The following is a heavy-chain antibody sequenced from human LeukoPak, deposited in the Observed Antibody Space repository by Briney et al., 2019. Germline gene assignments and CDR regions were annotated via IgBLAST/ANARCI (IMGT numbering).Heavy chain of an antibody. CDR1: GFTFSSYG. V-gene: IGHV3-30*18. CDR2: ISYDGSNK. CDR3: AKIGHVNY. Sequence: GGSLRLSCAASGFTFSSYGMHWVRQAPGKGLEWVAVISYDGSNKYYADSVKGRFTISRDNSKNTLYLQMNSLRAEDTAVYYCAKIGHVNYWGQGTLVTVSS. J-gene: IGHJ4*02.